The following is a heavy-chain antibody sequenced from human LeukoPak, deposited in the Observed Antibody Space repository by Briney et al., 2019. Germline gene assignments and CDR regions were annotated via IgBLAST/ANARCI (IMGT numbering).Heavy chain of an antibody. CDR2: INSNTGGT. J-gene: IGHJ4*02. CDR1: GYTFTGYY. Sequence: ASVKVSCKASGYTFTGYYIHWVRQAPGQGLEWMGWINSNTGGTNYEQKSQGRVTMTRDTSISTAYMELSSLKSDDTAVYYCARDRPIDYWGQGTLVTVSS. V-gene: IGHV1-2*02. CDR3: ARDRPIDY.